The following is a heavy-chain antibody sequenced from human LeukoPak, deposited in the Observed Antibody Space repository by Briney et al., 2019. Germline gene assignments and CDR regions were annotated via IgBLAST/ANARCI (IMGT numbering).Heavy chain of an antibody. CDR3: ARVQGAYSSSFGFDY. CDR1: GFTFSDYY. D-gene: IGHD6-6*01. Sequence: GGSLRLSCAASGFTFSDYYMSWIRQAPGKGLEWVSYISSSGSTIYYADSVKGRFIISRDNAKNPLYLQMNSLRAEDTAVYYCARVQGAYSSSFGFDYWGQGTLVTVSS. V-gene: IGHV3-11*04. CDR2: ISSSGSTI. J-gene: IGHJ4*02.